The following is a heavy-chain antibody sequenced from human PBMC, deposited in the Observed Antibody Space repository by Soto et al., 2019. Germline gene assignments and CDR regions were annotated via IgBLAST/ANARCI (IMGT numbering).Heavy chain of an antibody. Sequence: SETLSLTCTVSGGSISSSSYYWGWIRQPPGKGLEWIGSIYYSGSTYYNPSPKSRVTISVDTSKNQFSLKLSAVTAADTAVYYCARGVIGYYGDSNNWFDPWGQGTLVTVSS. D-gene: IGHD4-17*01. CDR1: GGSISSSSYY. CDR3: ARGVIGYYGDSNNWFDP. V-gene: IGHV4-39*01. J-gene: IGHJ5*02. CDR2: IYYSGST.